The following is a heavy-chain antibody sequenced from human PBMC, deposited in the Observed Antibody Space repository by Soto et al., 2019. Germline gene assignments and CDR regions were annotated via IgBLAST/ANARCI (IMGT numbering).Heavy chain of an antibody. CDR1: GFTFSSYA. CDR3: ARPTPHYYGSGSGAFDI. Sequence: EVQLLESGGGLVQPGGSLRLSCSASGFTFSSYAMSWVRQAPGKGLEWVSAISGSGGSTYYADSVKGRFTISRDNSKNTLYLQMNSLRAEDTAVYYCARPTPHYYGSGSGAFDIWGQGTMVTVSS. CDR2: ISGSGGST. V-gene: IGHV3-23*01. J-gene: IGHJ3*02. D-gene: IGHD3-10*01.